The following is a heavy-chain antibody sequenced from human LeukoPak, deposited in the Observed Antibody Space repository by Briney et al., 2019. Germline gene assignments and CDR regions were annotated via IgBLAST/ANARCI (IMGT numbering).Heavy chain of an antibody. CDR2: LCYSGNT. CDR1: GGSISSYQ. V-gene: IGHV4-59*01. CDR3: ARHGSTSLHYAFDI. D-gene: IGHD2-2*01. Sequence: SETLSLTCTVSGGSISSYQWSWIRQPPGKGLEWIAYLCYSGNTNYNPSLKSRLTLSVDTSKNQFSLKLNSVIAADTALYYCARHGSTSLHYAFDIWGQETMVTVSS. J-gene: IGHJ3*02.